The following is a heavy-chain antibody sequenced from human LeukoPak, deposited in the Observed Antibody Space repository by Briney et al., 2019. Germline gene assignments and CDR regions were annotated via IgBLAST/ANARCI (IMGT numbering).Heavy chain of an antibody. Sequence: GGSLRLSCAASGFTFSSYSMNWVRQAPGKGLEWVSYISSSSSTIYYADSVKGRFTISRDNAKNSLYLQMNSLRAEDTAVYYCARDLGGGDWAGYFDYWGQGTLVTVSS. J-gene: IGHJ4*02. CDR2: ISSSSSTI. CDR3: ARDLGGGDWAGYFDY. V-gene: IGHV3-48*04. CDR1: GFTFSSYS. D-gene: IGHD2-21*01.